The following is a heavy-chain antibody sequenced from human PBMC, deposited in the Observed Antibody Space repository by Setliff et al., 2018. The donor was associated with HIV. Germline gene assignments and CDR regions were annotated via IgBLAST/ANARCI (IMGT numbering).Heavy chain of an antibody. CDR2: MNPNSGGT. CDR3: ARDRWVWGGSDSGYYYYFMDV. J-gene: IGHJ6*03. D-gene: IGHD6-19*01. V-gene: IGHV1-2*02. Sequence: ASVKVSCKASGYTFTVYYLHWLRQAPGQGLEWMGWMNPNSGGTNYAQKFQGRVTMTRDTSINTAFMELNSLRSDDTAVYYCARDRWVWGGSDSGYYYYFMDVWGKGTTVTVSS. CDR1: GYTFTVYY.